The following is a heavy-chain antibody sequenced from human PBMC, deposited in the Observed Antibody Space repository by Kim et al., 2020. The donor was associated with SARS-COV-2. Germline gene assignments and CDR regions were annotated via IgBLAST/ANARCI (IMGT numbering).Heavy chain of an antibody. CDR2: IKSNPDGGTT. Sequence: GGSLRLSCATSGISFSNAYMSWVRQAPGKGLEWVGRIKSNPDGGTTDYAAPVKGRFTISRDDSRNTLTLQMNSLKTEDTAVYYCTTVGRGMAFDYWGQGT. D-gene: IGHD1-26*01. CDR3: TTVGRGMAFDY. CDR1: GISFSNAY. J-gene: IGHJ4*02. V-gene: IGHV3-15*01.